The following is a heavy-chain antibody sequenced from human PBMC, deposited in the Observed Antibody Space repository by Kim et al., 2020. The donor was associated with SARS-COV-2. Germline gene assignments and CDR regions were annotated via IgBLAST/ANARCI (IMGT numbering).Heavy chain of an antibody. J-gene: IGHJ6*02. D-gene: IGHD3-10*01. Sequence: GGSLRLSCAASGFTFSNAWMSWVRQAPGKGLEWVGRIKSKTDGGTTDYAAPVKGRFTISRDDSKNTLYMQMNSLKTEDTAVYYCTTGWFGELGSYYYGMDLWGQGTTVTVSS. CDR2: IKSKTDGGTT. CDR3: TTGWFGELGSYYYGMDL. V-gene: IGHV3-15*01. CDR1: GFTFSNAW.